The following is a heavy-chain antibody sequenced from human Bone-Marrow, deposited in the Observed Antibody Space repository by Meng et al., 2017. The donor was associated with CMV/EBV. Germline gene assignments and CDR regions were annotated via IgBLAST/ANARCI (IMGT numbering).Heavy chain of an antibody. V-gene: IGHV3-23*01. Sequence: AETLSLTCAASGFTFSTYAMSWVRQAPGKGLEWVSAISGSGGSTYYADSVKGRFTISRDNSQNTLYLQMNSLRAEDTAGYYCAKGAEQWLVRGVDYWGQGTLVTVSS. CDR1: GFTFSTYA. D-gene: IGHD6-19*01. CDR2: ISGSGGST. J-gene: IGHJ4*02. CDR3: AKGAEQWLVRGVDY.